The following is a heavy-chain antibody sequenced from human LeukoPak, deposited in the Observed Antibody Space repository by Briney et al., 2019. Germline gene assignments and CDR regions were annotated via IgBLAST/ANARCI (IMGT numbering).Heavy chain of an antibody. CDR2: IDPSDSYT. CDR1: GYSFTSYW. D-gene: IGHD2-15*01. Sequence: GESLKISCKGSGYSFTSYWISWVRQMPGNGLEWMGRIDPSDSYTNYSPSFQGHVTISADKSISTAYLQWSSLKASDTAMYYCARHCSGGSCYDYWGQGTLVTVSS. CDR3: ARHCSGGSCYDY. J-gene: IGHJ4*02. V-gene: IGHV5-10-1*01.